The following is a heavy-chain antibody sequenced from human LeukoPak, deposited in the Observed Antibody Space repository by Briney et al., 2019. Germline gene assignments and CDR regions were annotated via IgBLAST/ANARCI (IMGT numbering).Heavy chain of an antibody. D-gene: IGHD2-15*01. CDR2: IKSKTDGGTT. V-gene: IGHV3-15*01. CDR3: TTDFVVVVAARGDY. Sequence: GGSLRLSCAASGFTFSNAWMSWVRQAPGKGLEWVGRIKSKTDGGTTDYAAPVKGRFTSSRDDSKNTLYLQMNSLKTEDTAVYYCTTDFVVVVAARGDYWGQGTLVTVSS. J-gene: IGHJ4*02. CDR1: GFTFSNAW.